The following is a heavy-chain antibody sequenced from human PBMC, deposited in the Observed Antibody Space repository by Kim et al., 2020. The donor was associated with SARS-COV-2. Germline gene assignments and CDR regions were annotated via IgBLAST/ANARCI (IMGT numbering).Heavy chain of an antibody. J-gene: IGHJ6*02. CDR1: GYTFSDYG. CDR3: ARDAPMVRAAGGMDV. Sequence: GGSLRLSCGASGYTFSDYGMHWVRQAPGKGLEWVAVTWYDGSNKKYADSVKGRFTISRDNFKNTLYLQMNSLRAEDTAVYYCARDAPMVRAAGGMDVWGQGTTVIVSS. V-gene: IGHV3-33*01. D-gene: IGHD3-10*01. CDR2: TWYDGSNK.